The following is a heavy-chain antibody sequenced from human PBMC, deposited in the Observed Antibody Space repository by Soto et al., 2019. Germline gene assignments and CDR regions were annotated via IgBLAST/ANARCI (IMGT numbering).Heavy chain of an antibody. D-gene: IGHD5-12*01. Sequence: ESGGGVVQPGRSLRLSCAASGFTFSSYAMHWVRQAPGKGLEWVAVISYDGSNKYYADSVKGRFTISRDNSKNTLYLQMNSLRAEDTAVYYCARSFYPGGVATSDYWGQGTLVTVSS. J-gene: IGHJ4*02. CDR2: ISYDGSNK. CDR3: ARSFYPGGVATSDY. V-gene: IGHV3-30-3*01. CDR1: GFTFSSYA.